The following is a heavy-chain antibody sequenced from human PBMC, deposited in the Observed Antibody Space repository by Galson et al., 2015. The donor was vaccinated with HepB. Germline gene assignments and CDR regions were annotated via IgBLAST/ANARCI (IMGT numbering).Heavy chain of an antibody. J-gene: IGHJ4*02. D-gene: IGHD2-21*01. CDR3: ASAPREYCGGDCYLGY. CDR2: INPNSGGT. V-gene: IGHV1-2*02. Sequence: SVKVSCKASGYTFTGYYMHWVRQAPGQGLEWMGWINPNSGGTNYAQKFQGRVTMTRDTSISTAYMELSRLRSDDTAVYYCASAPREYCGGDCYLGYWGQGTLVTVSS. CDR1: GYTFTGYY.